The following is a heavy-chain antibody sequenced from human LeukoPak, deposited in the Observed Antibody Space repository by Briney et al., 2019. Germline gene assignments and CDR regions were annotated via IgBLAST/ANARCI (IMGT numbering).Heavy chain of an antibody. D-gene: IGHD3-10*01. CDR2: ISGGGERT. CDR1: GVTFDDYA. Sequence: GGTLRLSCAASGVTFDDYAIDWVRQAPGKGLEWVSLISGGGERTYYTESVKGRFTISTDNSKNTLYLQMNSLRSEDTAFYFCATTPGEGSEYFQYWGRGTLVTVSS. V-gene: IGHV3-43*02. CDR3: ATTPGEGSEYFQY. J-gene: IGHJ1*01.